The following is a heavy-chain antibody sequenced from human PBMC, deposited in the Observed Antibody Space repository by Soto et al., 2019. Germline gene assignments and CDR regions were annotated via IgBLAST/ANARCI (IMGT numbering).Heavy chain of an antibody. J-gene: IGHJ5*02. CDR2: IYHSGTT. CDR3: ARDSSGYSWFDP. D-gene: IGHD3-22*01. CDR1: GFSISSGYF. V-gene: IGHV4-38-2*02. Sequence: SETLSLTCAVSGFSISSGYFWGWIRQPPGKGPEWLGSIYHSGTTYYNPSVKGRVTISVDTSKNQFSLKMSSVTAADTAVYYCARDSSGYSWFDPWGQGTLVTVSS.